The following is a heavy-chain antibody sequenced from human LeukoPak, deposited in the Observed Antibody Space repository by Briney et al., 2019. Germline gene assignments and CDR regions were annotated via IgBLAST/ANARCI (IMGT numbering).Heavy chain of an antibody. CDR1: GFTFSSYA. V-gene: IGHV3-23*01. CDR2: INDSGGST. CDR3: AKGKNNFGGVF. J-gene: IGHJ1*01. D-gene: IGHD3-16*01. Sequence: GGSLRLSCAASGFTFSSYAMTWVRQAPGKGLEWVSSINDSGGSTYYADSVKGRFTISRDNSKNTLYLQMNSLRAEDTAVYSWAKGKNNFGGVFWGRGTLGHRPL.